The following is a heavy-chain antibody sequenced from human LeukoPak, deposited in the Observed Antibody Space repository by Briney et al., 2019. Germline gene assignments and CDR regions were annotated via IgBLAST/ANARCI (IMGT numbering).Heavy chain of an antibody. CDR3: ARDSPYYYGSGSSWV. CDR1: GFTFSNAW. CDR2: ISSSSSYI. V-gene: IGHV3-21*01. Sequence: GGSLRLSCAASGFTFSNAWMSWVRQAPGKGLEWVSSISSSSSYIYYADSVKGRFTISRDNAKNSLYLQMNSLRAEDTAVYYCARDSPYYYGSGSSWVWGQGTLVTVSS. D-gene: IGHD3-10*01. J-gene: IGHJ4*02.